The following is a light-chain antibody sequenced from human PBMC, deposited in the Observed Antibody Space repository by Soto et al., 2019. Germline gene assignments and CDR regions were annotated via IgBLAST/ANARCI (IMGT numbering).Light chain of an antibody. J-gene: IGKJ3*01. CDR1: QSVSSTY. Sequence: EVVFTQSPGTLSFSPGEGATLSCRASQSVSSTYLGWYQKKPGQAPRLLIYGASSRATGIPDRFSGSGSGTDFTLTISRLAPEDFAVYYCQHYGNSPFTLGPGTKVDIK. CDR2: GAS. V-gene: IGKV3-20*01. CDR3: QHYGNSPFT.